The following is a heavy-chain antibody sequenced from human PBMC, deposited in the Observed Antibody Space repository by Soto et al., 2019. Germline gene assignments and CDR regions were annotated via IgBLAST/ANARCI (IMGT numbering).Heavy chain of an antibody. CDR2: IYSGGST. CDR3: AKVRLPPRAFDI. CDR1: GFTVSSNY. J-gene: IGHJ3*02. V-gene: IGHV3-53*01. Sequence: GGSRRRSCAASGFTVSSNYMSWVRQAPGKGLEWVSVIYSGGSTYYADSVKGRFTISRDNSKNTLYLQMNSLRAEDTAVYYCAKVRLPPRAFDIWGQGTMVTVSS. D-gene: IGHD4-17*01.